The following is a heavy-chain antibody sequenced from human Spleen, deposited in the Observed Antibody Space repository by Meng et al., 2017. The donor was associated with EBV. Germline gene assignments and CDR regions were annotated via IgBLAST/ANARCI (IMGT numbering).Heavy chain of an antibody. V-gene: IGHV4-34*01. Sequence: QVQLQQWGAGLLKPPEXLSLTCAVYGGSFSGYYWSWIRQPPVKGLEWIGEINHSGSTNYNPSLKSRVTISEDTSKNQFSLKLNSVTAADTAVYYCARSGDTTVVRGVVKGLDYWGQGTLGTVSS. CDR2: INHSGST. J-gene: IGHJ4*02. CDR3: ARSGDTTVVRGVVKGLDY. D-gene: IGHD3-10*01. CDR1: GGSFSGYY.